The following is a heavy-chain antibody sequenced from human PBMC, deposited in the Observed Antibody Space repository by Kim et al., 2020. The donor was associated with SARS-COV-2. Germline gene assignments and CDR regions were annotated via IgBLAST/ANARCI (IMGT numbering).Heavy chain of an antibody. CDR3: ARDCSTSCYHYGMDV. V-gene: IGHV1-18*01. J-gene: IGHJ6*02. Sequence: QKLQGRVTMTTDTSTGTAYMELRSLRSDDTAVYYCARDCSTSCYHYGMDVWGQGTTVTVSS. D-gene: IGHD2-2*01.